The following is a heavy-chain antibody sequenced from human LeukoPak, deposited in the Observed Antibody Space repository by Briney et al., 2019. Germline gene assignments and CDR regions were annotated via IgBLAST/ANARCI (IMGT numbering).Heavy chain of an antibody. CDR1: GFTFISNA. J-gene: IGHJ4*02. CDR3: AKRVAAPGRTYYFDY. V-gene: IGHV3-23*01. CDR2: IGTSVSDT. D-gene: IGHD6-13*01. Sequence: GSLLLSCSASGFTFISNALSCVRQAPGKELEWVSAIGTSVSDTYYADSVKGRFTISRDNSKNTVYLQLNSLRAEDTAVYYCAKRVAAPGRTYYFDYWGQGTLVIVSS.